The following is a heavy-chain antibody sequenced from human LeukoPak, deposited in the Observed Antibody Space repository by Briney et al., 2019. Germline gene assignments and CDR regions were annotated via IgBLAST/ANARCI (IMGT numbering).Heavy chain of an antibody. CDR2: MNPSSGDT. J-gene: IGHJ4*02. CDR1: GYXFTYHY. D-gene: IGHD5-12*01. V-gene: IGHV1-2*02. CDR3: AREPGDGGYDYFDY. Sequence: ASVKVSCKASGYXFTYHYIHLVRQAPGQGLEWMGWMNPSSGDTSYAQKFQGRVTMTRDTSISTAYMELTRLRSDDSAVYYCAREPGDGGYDYFDYWGQGSLVTVSS.